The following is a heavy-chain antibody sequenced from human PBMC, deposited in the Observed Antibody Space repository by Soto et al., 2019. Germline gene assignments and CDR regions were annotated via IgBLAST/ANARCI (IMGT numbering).Heavy chain of an antibody. J-gene: IGHJ4*02. V-gene: IGHV3-21*01. Sequence: GGVLRLFSAASGFTFSSYSMNWVRQDPGKGLEWVSSISSSSSYIYYADSVKGRFTISRDNAKNSLYLQMNSLRAGDTAVYYCARASYYYDGSGYHGYWGQGT. CDR1: GFTFSSYS. D-gene: IGHD3-22*01. CDR2: ISSSSSYI. CDR3: ARASYYYDGSGYHGY.